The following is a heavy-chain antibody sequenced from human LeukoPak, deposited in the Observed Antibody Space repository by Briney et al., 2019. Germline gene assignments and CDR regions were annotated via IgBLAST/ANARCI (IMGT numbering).Heavy chain of an antibody. J-gene: IGHJ4*02. V-gene: IGHV1-2*02. D-gene: IGHD3-10*01. CDR2: INPNTGAT. CDR3: VRDGGSGSPYDF. Sequence: ASVEVSCKASGYTFTHYFAHWVRQTPGQGLQWMGWINPNTGATSYPQKFQGRVTITRDTSISTAYMELRSLRSDDTAIYYCVRDGGSGSPYDFWGQGTLVTVSS. CDR1: GYTFTHYF.